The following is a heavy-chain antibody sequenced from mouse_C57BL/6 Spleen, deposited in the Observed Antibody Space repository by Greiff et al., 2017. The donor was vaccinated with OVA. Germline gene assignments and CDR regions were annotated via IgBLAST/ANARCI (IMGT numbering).Heavy chain of an antibody. D-gene: IGHD2-4*01. CDR2: ISDGGSYT. CDR1: GFTFSSYA. Sequence: EVQGVESGGGLVKPGGSLKLSCAASGFTFSSYATSWVRQTPEKRLEWVATISDGGSYTYYPDNVKGRFTISRDNAKNNLYLQMSHLKSEDTAMYYCARDGNYDYDGDYYAMDYWGQGTSVTVSS. J-gene: IGHJ4*01. CDR3: ARDGNYDYDGDYYAMDY. V-gene: IGHV5-4*01.